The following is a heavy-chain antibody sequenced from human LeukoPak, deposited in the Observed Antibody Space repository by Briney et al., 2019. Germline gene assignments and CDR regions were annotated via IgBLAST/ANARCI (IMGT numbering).Heavy chain of an antibody. CDR3: ARERCSGGSCYSSEFDP. J-gene: IGHJ5*02. CDR1: GYTFTGYY. Sequence: GASVKVSCKASGYTFTGYYMHWVRQARGQGLEWMGWINPNSGGTNYAQKFQGRVTMTRDTSISTAYMELSRLRSDDTAVYYCARERCSGGSCYSSEFDPWGQGTLVTVSS. D-gene: IGHD2-15*01. V-gene: IGHV1-2*02. CDR2: INPNSGGT.